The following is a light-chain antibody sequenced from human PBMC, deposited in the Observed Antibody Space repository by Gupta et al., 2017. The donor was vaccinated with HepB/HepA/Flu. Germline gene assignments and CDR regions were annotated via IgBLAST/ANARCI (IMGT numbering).Light chain of an antibody. Sequence: QSVLTQPPSVSGAPGQRVTISCPGSSSNIGPDYDVNWYQQLPGTAPKLLIFGSTDRPSGVPDRFSGSKSGTSASLAITGLQSEDEADYYCQSFYSTLSASVFGGGTRLTVL. J-gene: IGLJ3*02. CDR1: SSNIGPDYD. CDR3: QSFYSTLSASV. CDR2: GST. V-gene: IGLV1-40*01.